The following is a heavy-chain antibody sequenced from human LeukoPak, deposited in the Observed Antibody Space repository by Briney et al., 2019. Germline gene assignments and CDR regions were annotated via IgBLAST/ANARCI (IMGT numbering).Heavy chain of an antibody. D-gene: IGHD6-19*01. V-gene: IGHV3-9*01. CDR2: MSWTSGSI. CDR3: ARSSGSYDGYYGVEV. J-gene: IGHJ6*02. CDR1: EFTFDDYV. Sequence: GGSLRLSCGVSEFTFDDYVIHWVRQGPGKGLELVAAMSWTSGSIAYADSVKGRFNIFRDNAQSSLYLQMNSLRAEDTTFYYCARSSGSYDGYYGVEVWGQGTTVIVSS.